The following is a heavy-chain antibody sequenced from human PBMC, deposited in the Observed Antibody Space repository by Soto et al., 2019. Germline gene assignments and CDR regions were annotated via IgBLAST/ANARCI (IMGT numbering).Heavy chain of an antibody. CDR3: ARPGLYDSSGYLDY. D-gene: IGHD3-22*01. J-gene: IGHJ4*02. CDR2: ISYDGSNK. CDR1: GFTFSSYA. Sequence: QVQLVESGGGVVQPGRSLRLSCAASGFTFSSYAMHWVRQAPGKGLEWVAVISYDGSNKYYADSVKGRFTISRDNSEKTLYLQMNSLRAEDTAVYYCARPGLYDSSGYLDYWGQGNLVTVSS. V-gene: IGHV3-30-3*01.